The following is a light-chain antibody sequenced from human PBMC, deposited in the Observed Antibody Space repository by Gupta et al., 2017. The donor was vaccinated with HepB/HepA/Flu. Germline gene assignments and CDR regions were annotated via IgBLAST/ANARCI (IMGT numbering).Light chain of an antibody. CDR2: RNK. CDR3: APGHASMSGYV. J-gene: IGLJ1*01. V-gene: IGLV1-47*01. Sequence: QSVLTQPPSASGTPGQRVTISCSGSSSNIGSNYVSWYQQFPGTAPRLLIHRNKQVPSAVPDRFSGSKSVTSATVATSGLLAGEEADYYCAPGHASMSGYVFGNGTNVTVL. CDR1: SSNIGSNY.